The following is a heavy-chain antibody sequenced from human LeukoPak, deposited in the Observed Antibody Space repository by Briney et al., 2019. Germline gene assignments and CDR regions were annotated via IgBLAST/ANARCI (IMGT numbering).Heavy chain of an antibody. J-gene: IGHJ4*02. CDR1: GYTFTGYY. D-gene: IGHD6-19*01. V-gene: IGHV1-2*06. Sequence: ASVKVSYKASGYTFTGYYIHWGRQAPGQGLEWMGRINPNSGGTNYAQKFQGRVTMTRDTSISTVYMELSRLGSDDTAVYYCARGTSYTSGWWIYFDYWGQGTLVTVSS. CDR3: ARGTSYTSGWWIYFDY. CDR2: INPNSGGT.